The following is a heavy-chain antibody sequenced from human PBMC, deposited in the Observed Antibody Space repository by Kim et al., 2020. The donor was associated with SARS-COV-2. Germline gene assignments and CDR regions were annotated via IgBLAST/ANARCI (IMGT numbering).Heavy chain of an antibody. J-gene: IGHJ5*02. Sequence: GGSLRLSCAASGFTFNNYGMSLVRQAPGKGLDWVSAMTTNGDTYYPDSVKGRFTISRDNSKNTLYLQMNSLRVEDTATYYCAKGRCPSAVISRDPWGQGTLVIVSS. V-gene: IGHV3-23*01. CDR1: GFTFNNYG. CDR2: MTTNGDT. D-gene: IGHD4-4*01. CDR3: AKGRCPSAVISRDP.